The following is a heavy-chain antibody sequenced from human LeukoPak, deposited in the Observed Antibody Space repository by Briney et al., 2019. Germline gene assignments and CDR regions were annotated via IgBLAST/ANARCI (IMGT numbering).Heavy chain of an antibody. CDR3: TTDYGSGSYRYFNY. CDR1: GFTLRSYS. V-gene: IGHV3-15*01. CDR2: IKSKTDGGTT. J-gene: IGHJ4*02. D-gene: IGHD3-10*01. Sequence: GGSLRLSCAASGFTLRSYSMHWVRQTPGKGLEWVGRIKSKTDGGTTDYVAPVKGRFTISRDDSKNTLYLQMNSLKSEDTAVYYCTTDYGSGSYRYFNYWGQGTLVTVSS.